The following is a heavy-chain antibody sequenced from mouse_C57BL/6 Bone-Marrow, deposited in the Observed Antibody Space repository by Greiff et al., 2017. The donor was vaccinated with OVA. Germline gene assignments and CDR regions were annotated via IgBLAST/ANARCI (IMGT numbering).Heavy chain of an antibody. CDR3: AGLGKRYFDY. Sequence: VQLQQSGPELVKPGASVKISCKASGYTFTDYYMNWVKQSHGKSLEWIGDINPNNGGTSYNQKFKGKATLTVDKSSSTAYMELRSLTSEDSAVYYCAGLGKRYFDYWGQGTTLTVSS. CDR2: INPNNGGT. J-gene: IGHJ2*01. CDR1: GYTFTDYY. D-gene: IGHD2-1*01. V-gene: IGHV1-26*01.